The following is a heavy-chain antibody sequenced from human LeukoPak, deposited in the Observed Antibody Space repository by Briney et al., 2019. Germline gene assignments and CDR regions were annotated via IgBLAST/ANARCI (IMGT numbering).Heavy chain of an antibody. Sequence: VASVKVSCKASGGTFSSYAISWVRRAPGQGLEWMGRIIPILGIANYAQKFQGRVTITADKSTSTAYMELSSLRSEDTAVYYCARDQAPSIAVAGRYWYFDLWGRGTLVTVSS. J-gene: IGHJ2*01. D-gene: IGHD6-19*01. CDR2: IIPILGIA. CDR1: GGTFSSYA. V-gene: IGHV1-69*04. CDR3: ARDQAPSIAVAGRYWYFDL.